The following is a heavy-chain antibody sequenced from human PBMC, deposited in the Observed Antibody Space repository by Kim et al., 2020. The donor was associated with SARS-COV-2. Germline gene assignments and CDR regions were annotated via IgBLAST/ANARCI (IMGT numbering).Heavy chain of an antibody. CDR1: GFTFSSYW. CDR2: IKQDGSEK. V-gene: IGHV3-7*01. CDR3: AREESGYSGYDLGY. Sequence: GGSLRLSCAASGFTFSSYWMSWVRQAPGKGLEWVANIKQDGSEKYYVDSVKGRFTISRDNAKNSLYLQMNSLRAEDTAVYYCAREESGYSGYDLGYWGQGTLVTVSS. D-gene: IGHD5-12*01. J-gene: IGHJ4*02.